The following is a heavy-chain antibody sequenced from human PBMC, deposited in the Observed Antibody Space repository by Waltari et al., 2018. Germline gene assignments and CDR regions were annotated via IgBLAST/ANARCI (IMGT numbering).Heavy chain of an antibody. D-gene: IGHD6-19*01. J-gene: IGHJ6*02. Sequence: EVQLVESGGGLVKPGGSLRLSCAASGFTFSSYSMNWVRQAPGKGLEWVSSISSSSSYIYYADSVKGRFTISRDNAKNSLYLQMNSLRAEDTAVYYCARVSSSGWDYYYYGMDGWGQGTTVTVSS. CDR2: ISSSSSYI. CDR3: ARVSSSGWDYYYYGMDG. V-gene: IGHV3-21*01. CDR1: GFTFSSYS.